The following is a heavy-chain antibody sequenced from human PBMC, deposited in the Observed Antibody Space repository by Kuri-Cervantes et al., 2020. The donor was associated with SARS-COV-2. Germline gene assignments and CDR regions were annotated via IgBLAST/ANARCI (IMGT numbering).Heavy chain of an antibody. CDR1: GFTFSSYW. D-gene: IGHD1-1*01. V-gene: IGHV3-30-3*01. J-gene: IGHJ6*03. Sequence: GGSLRLSCAASGFTFSSYWMSWVRQAPGKGLEWVAVISYDGSNKYYADSVKGRFTISRDNSKNTLYLQMNSLRAEDTAVYYCAREKLAGYYYYYMDVWGKGTTVTVSS. CDR2: ISYDGSNK. CDR3: AREKLAGYYYYYMDV.